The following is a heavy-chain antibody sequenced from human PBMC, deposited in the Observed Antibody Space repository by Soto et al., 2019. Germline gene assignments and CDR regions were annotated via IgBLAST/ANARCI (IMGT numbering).Heavy chain of an antibody. V-gene: IGHV4-34*01. J-gene: IGHJ4*02. Sequence: SETLSLTCAVYGGSFSGYYWSWIRQPPGKGLEWIGEINHSGSTNYNPSLKSRVTISVDTSKNQFSLKLSSVTAADTAVCYCARGRPSSSSWYHRFDYWGQGTQVTVSS. CDR1: GGSFSGYY. CDR2: INHSGST. CDR3: ARGRPSSSSWYHRFDY. D-gene: IGHD6-13*01.